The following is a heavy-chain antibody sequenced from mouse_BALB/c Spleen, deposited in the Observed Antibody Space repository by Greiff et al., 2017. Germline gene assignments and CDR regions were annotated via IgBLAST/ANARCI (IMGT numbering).Heavy chain of an antibody. V-gene: IGHV5-17*02. CDR1: GFTFSSFG. CDR2: ISSGSSTI. Sequence: EVKLVESGGGLVQPGGSRKLSCAASGFTFSSFGMHWVRQAPEKGLEWVAYISSGSSTIYYADTVKGRFTISRDNPKNTLFLQMTSLRSEDTAMYYCAREGDDFAWFAYWGQGTLVTVSA. J-gene: IGHJ3*01. CDR3: AREGDDFAWFAY. D-gene: IGHD2-12*01.